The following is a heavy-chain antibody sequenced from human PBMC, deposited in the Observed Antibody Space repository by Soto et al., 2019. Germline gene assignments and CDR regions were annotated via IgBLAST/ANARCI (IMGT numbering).Heavy chain of an antibody. CDR3: ARGELDVAPFAP. Sequence: QVQLVQSGAEVKKPGASVKVSCKASGYTFTGYYIHWVRQAPGQGLEWMGWINPNSGATDSVQNFQGRVTMTRDRSITTAYMELIRLRSDDMAVYFCARGELDVAPFAPWGRGTLVTVSS. J-gene: IGHJ5*02. V-gene: IGHV1-2*02. D-gene: IGHD1-26*01. CDR1: GYTFTGYY. CDR2: INPNSGAT.